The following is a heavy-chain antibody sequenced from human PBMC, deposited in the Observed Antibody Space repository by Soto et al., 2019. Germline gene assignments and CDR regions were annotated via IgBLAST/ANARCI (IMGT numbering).Heavy chain of an antibody. CDR2: IYYSGST. CDR1: GGSISSSSYY. Sequence: XATLSLTCTVSGGSISSSSYYWGWIRQPPGKGLEWIGSIYYSGSTYYNPSLKSRVTISVDTSKNQFSLKLSSVTAADTAVYYCARHDGAGGYVRNYRWFDPWGQRTLVTVSS. D-gene: IGHD5-12*01. CDR3: ARHDGAGGYVRNYRWFDP. J-gene: IGHJ5*02. V-gene: IGHV4-39*01.